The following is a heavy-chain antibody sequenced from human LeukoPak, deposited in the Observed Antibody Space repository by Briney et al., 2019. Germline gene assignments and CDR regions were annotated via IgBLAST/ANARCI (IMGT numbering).Heavy chain of an antibody. CDR2: IDTNTGNP. J-gene: IGHJ6*04. CDR1: GYTFTNHS. Sequence: ASVKVSCKASGYTFTNHSINWVRQAPGQGLEYMGWIDTNTGNPTYAQAFTGRIVFSLDTSVSTAYLGIRSLKAEDTAVYFCARGSMVQHLDVWGKGTTVIVSS. V-gene: IGHV7-4-1*02. CDR3: ARGSMVQHLDV. D-gene: IGHD3-10*01.